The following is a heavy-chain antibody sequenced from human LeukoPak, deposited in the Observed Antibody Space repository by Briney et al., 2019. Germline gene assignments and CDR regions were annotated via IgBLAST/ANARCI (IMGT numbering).Heavy chain of an antibody. D-gene: IGHD3-9*01. CDR2: ISSSSSTI. CDR1: GFTFSSYW. J-gene: IGHJ4*02. V-gene: IGHV3-48*02. Sequence: GGSLRLSCAASGFTFSSYWMSWVRQAPGKGLEWVSYISSSSSTIYYADSVKGRFTISRDNAKNSLYLQMNSLRDEDTAVYYCARDVLGDDILTGYYRYWGQGTLVTVSS. CDR3: ARDVLGDDILTGYYRY.